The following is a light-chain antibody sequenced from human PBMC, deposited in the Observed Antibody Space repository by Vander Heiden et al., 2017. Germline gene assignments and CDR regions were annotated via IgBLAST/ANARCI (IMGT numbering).Light chain of an antibody. J-gene: IGKJ2*01. Sequence: DIQMTQSPSSVSASVGDRVSITCRASQGIGSWLVWYQQKSGKAPKLLIYAASTLESGVPSRFSGSGSGTDFTLTITSLQPEDFATYYCQQAHIFPYTFGQGTKLEIK. CDR3: QQAHIFPYT. CDR2: AAS. V-gene: IGKV1-12*01. CDR1: QGIGSW.